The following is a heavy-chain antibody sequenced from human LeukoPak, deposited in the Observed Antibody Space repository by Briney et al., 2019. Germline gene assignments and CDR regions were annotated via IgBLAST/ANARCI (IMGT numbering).Heavy chain of an antibody. CDR1: GDSISSYY. Sequence: PSETLSLTCTVSGDSISSYYWSWIRQPPGKGLEWIGNIYYSGSTYYNPSPKSRVTISVDSSKTQFSLKLSSVTAADTAVYYCARGFSGGSTYWGQGTLLTVSS. V-gene: IGHV4-59*04. J-gene: IGHJ4*02. D-gene: IGHD1-26*01. CDR2: IYYSGST. CDR3: ARGFSGGSTY.